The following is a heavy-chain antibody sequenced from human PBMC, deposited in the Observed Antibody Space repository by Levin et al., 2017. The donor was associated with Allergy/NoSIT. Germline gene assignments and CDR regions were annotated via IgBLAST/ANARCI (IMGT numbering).Heavy chain of an antibody. CDR1: GFTFSSYS. V-gene: IGHV3-48*01. D-gene: IGHD3-16*02. Sequence: PGGSLRLSCAASGFTFSSYSMNWVRQAPGKGLEWVSYISSSSSTIYYADSVKGRFTISRDNAKNSLYLQMNSLRAEDTAVYYCARRESTFGGVIVPDAFDIWGQGTMVTVSS. CDR2: ISSSSSTI. CDR3: ARRESTFGGVIVPDAFDI. J-gene: IGHJ3*02.